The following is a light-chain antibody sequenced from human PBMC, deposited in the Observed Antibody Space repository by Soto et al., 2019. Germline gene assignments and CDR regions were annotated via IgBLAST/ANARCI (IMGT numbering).Light chain of an antibody. Sequence: IQISQSPSTLSASVGGTVTITCRASQSISGWLAWYQQRPGVAPRLLIYEASTLQSGVPSRFSGSGYGTVFTLTISHLQPDDSATYYCQQYDVYSTFGQGTKVEIK. V-gene: IGKV1-5*03. CDR1: QSISGW. CDR3: QQYDVYST. J-gene: IGKJ1*01. CDR2: EAS.